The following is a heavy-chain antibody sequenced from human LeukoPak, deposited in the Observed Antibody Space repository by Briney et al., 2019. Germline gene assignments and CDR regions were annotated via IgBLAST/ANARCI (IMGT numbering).Heavy chain of an antibody. CDR3: AGTPTYYYGSGIGPKGAFDI. CDR1: GGSISSGGYY. V-gene: IGHV4-30-4*01. D-gene: IGHD3-10*01. J-gene: IGHJ3*02. CDR2: IYYRGST. Sequence: SQTLSLTCTVSGGSISSGGYYWSWIRQPPGKGLEWIGYIYYRGSTYYNPSLKSRVTISVDTSKNQFSLKLSSVTAADTAVYYCAGTPTYYYGSGIGPKGAFDIWGQGTMVTVSS.